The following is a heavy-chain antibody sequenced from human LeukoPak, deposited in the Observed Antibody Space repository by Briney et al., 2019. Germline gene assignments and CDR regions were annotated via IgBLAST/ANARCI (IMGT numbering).Heavy chain of an antibody. J-gene: IGHJ4*02. Sequence: PSETLSLTCAVYGGSFSGYYWSWVRQAPGKGLEWVSVISSSGGSTDYADSVKGRFTISRDNSKNTLYLQMNSLRAEDTALYYCAKGQEYVWGSYRYTEGPYFDYWGQGTLVTVSS. D-gene: IGHD3-16*02. V-gene: IGHV3-23*01. CDR3: AKGQEYVWGSYRYTEGPYFDY. CDR1: GGSFSGYY. CDR2: ISSSGGST.